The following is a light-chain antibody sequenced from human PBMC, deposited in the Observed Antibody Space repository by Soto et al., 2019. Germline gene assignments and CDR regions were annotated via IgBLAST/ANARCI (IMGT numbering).Light chain of an antibody. J-gene: IGKJ1*01. V-gene: IGKV3-15*01. Sequence: LVMTQSPATLSVSPGERATLSCRASQSVSSNLAWYQQQPGQAPRLLIYGASTRATGIPARFSGSESGTEFTLTISSLQSEDFAVYYCQQYNNWTLTFGQGTKVDIK. CDR1: QSVSSN. CDR3: QQYNNWTLT. CDR2: GAS.